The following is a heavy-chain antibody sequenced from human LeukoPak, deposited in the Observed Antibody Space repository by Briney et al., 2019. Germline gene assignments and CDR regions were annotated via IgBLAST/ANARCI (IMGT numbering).Heavy chain of an antibody. Sequence: GGSLRLSCTASGFTFGDYAMSWVRQAPGKGLEWVGRIKSQTDGGTTDYAAPVKGRFTISRDDSKNTLYLQMNSLKTEDTAVYYCTTAPYGVFDYWGQGTLVTVSS. D-gene: IGHD4-17*01. CDR2: IKSQTDGGTT. V-gene: IGHV3-15*01. CDR1: GFTFGDYA. CDR3: TTAPYGVFDY. J-gene: IGHJ4*02.